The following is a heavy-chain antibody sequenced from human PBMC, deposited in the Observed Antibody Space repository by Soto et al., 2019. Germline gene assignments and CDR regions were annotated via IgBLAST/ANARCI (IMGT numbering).Heavy chain of an antibody. CDR2: IYTSGST. V-gene: IGHV4-4*07. CDR3: ARMAGVRGALYSFDY. CDR1: GGSISSYY. Sequence: QVQLQESGPGLVKPSETLSLTCTVSGGSISSYYCSWIRQPAGKGLEWIVRIYTSGSTNYNPSLNRTVTMTVDTSKNQFSLKLSSGTVADTAVYYCARMAGVRGALYSFDYWGQGTLVTVSS. J-gene: IGHJ4*02. D-gene: IGHD3-10*02.